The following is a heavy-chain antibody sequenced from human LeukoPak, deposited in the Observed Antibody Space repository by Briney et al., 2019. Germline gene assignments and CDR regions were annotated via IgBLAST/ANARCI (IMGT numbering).Heavy chain of an antibody. CDR1: GVTFSSYG. CDR2: TKEDGSDK. D-gene: IGHD3-3*01. CDR3: AKDRTRQAY. J-gene: IGHJ4*02. V-gene: IGHV3-7*03. Sequence: GRSLRLSCAASGVTFSSYGMHWVRQAPGKGLEWVANTKEDGSDKYYVDSLKGRFTISRDNAKNSLYLQMNSLRAEDTAVYYCAKDRTRQAYWGQGTLVTVSS.